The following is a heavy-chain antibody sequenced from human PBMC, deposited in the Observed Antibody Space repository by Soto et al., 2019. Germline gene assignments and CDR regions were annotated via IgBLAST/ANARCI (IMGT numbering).Heavy chain of an antibody. V-gene: IGHV4-59*01. CDR3: ARDGDGDFDY. Sequence: PSETLSLTCTVSGGSISSYYWSWIRQPPGKGLGWIGYIYYSGSTNYNPSLKSRVTISVDTSKNQFSLKLSSVTAADTAVYYCARDGDGDFDYWGQGTLVTSPQ. CDR2: IYYSGST. D-gene: IGHD2-21*02. CDR1: GGSISSYY. J-gene: IGHJ4*02.